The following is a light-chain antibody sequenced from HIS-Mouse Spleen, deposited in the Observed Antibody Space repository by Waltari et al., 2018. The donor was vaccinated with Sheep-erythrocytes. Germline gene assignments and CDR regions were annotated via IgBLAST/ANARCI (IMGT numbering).Light chain of an antibody. CDR1: SRDVGGYTY. Sequence: QSALTQPRSVSGSPGQSVTISCTGTSRDVGGYTYVPWYQQYPGKAPKLMIYDVSKRPSGVPDRFSGSKSGNTASLTISGLQAEDEADYYCCSYAGSYNHVFATGTKVTVL. V-gene: IGLV2-11*01. J-gene: IGLJ1*01. CDR3: CSYAGSYNHV. CDR2: DVS.